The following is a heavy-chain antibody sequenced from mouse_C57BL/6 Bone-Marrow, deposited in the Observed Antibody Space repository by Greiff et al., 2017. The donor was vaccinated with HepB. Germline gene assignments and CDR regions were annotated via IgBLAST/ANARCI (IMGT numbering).Heavy chain of an antibody. V-gene: IGHV2-9*01. CDR3: AKHRDCLGYY. D-gene: IGHD2-10*02. CDR2: IWGGGGT. CDR1: GFSLTSYV. J-gene: IGHJ4*01. Sequence: VMLVESGPGLVAPSQSLSITCTVSGFSLTSYVVDWVRQPPGKGLEWLGVIWGGGGTNYNSALMSRMSTSKDNSKSQVFLTMNSLQTDDTAMYYCAKHRDCLGYYWGQGTSVTVSS.